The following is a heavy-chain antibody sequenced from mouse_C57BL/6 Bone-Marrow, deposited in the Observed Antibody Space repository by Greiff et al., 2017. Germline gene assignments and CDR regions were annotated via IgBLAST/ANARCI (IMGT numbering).Heavy chain of an antibody. J-gene: IGHJ2*01. D-gene: IGHD1-1*01. CDR3: ARSDYYGSSYNFDY. CDR2: IDPSDSYT. CDR1: GYTFTSYW. V-gene: IGHV1-69*01. Sequence: QVQLQQPGAELVMPGASVKLSCKASGYTFTSYWMHWVKQRPGQGLEWIGEIDPSDSYTNYNQKFKGKSTLTVDKSSSTAYMQLSSLTSEDSAVYSCARSDYYGSSYNFDYWGQGTTLTVSS.